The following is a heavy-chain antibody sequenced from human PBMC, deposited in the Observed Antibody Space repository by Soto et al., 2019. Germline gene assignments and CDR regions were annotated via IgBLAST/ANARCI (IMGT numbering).Heavy chain of an antibody. D-gene: IGHD5-12*01. J-gene: IGHJ4*02. Sequence: SETLSLTCTVSGGSINTLYWSWVRQPAGKGLEWIGRIFSSGSTSFNPSLESRVTMSVDTSKNHFSLNLSSVTAADMAVYYCAREGSYSAYNFAHGIQLWSFDFWGQGALVTVSS. V-gene: IGHV4-4*07. CDR2: IFSSGST. CDR3: AREGSYSAYNFAHGIQLWSFDF. CDR1: GGSINTLY.